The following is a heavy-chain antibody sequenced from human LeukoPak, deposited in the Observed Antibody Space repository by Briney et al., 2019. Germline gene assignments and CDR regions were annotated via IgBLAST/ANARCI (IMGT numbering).Heavy chain of an antibody. CDR2: IFYIGTT. CDR1: RGSLTSYY. CDR3: ARHGRNSGAPNY. V-gene: IGHV4-59*08. D-gene: IGHD6-19*01. J-gene: IGHJ4*02. Sequence: SGTLSQTCPGSRGSLTSYYWRWLRQPPGKGLEWIGYIFYIGTTNYNPSLKSRVTISVDTSKNQFSLKLSSVTAADTAMYYCARHGRNSGAPNYWGQGTLVTVSS.